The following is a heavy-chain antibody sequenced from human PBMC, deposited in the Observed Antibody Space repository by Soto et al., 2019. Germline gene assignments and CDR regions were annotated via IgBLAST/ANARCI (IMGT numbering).Heavy chain of an antibody. CDR3: ARDYVVYDYYYYGMDV. Sequence: TGGSLRLSCVASGFTFSEYEINWVRQAPGKGLEWISYISSSGSAVYYADSVKGRFTISRDNAKNSVFLQMNSLRVEDTAVYYCARDYVVYDYYYYGMDVWGQGTTVTVSS. CDR1: GFTFSEYE. V-gene: IGHV3-48*03. CDR2: ISSSGSAV. J-gene: IGHJ6*02. D-gene: IGHD2-8*01.